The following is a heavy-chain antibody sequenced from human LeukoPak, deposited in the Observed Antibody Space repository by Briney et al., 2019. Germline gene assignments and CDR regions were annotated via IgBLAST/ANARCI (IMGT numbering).Heavy chain of an antibody. CDR2: IKSDGSST. CDR3: ARHYYDSSGYYGEADY. J-gene: IGHJ4*02. CDR1: GFTFSSYW. V-gene: IGHV3-74*01. D-gene: IGHD3-22*01. Sequence: GGSLRLSCAASGFTFSSYWMHWVRQAPGKGLVWVSRIKSDGSSTSYADSVKGRFTISRDNAKNTLYLQMNSLRAEDTAVYYCARHYYDSSGYYGEADYWGQGTLVTVSS.